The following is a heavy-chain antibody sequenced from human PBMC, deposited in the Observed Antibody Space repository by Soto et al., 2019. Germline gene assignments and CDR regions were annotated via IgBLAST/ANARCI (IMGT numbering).Heavy chain of an antibody. CDR3: ARDSAATDAFDI. D-gene: IGHD6-25*01. J-gene: IGHJ3*02. V-gene: IGHV4-59*01. CDR1: SGSISPYY. CDR2: IYYSGRT. Sequence: SETLSLTCTVSSGSISPYYWSWIRQPPGKGLEWIGYIYYSGRTNYNSSLKSRVTKSVKTSKNQFSLKLNSVTAADTAVYYCARDSAATDAFDIWGQGTMVS.